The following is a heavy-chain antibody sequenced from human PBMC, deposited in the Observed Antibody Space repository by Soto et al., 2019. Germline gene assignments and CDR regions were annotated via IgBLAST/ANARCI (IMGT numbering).Heavy chain of an antibody. CDR3: ARESGGATATLDYYYFYMDV. Sequence: ASVKVSCKASGYTFTSYGISWVRQAPGQGLEWMGWISANDGNTKYAQKLQGRVTVTTDTSTRTVYMDLSSLRSDDTAVYYCARESGGATATLDYYYFYMDVCGKGTTVTVSS. D-gene: IGHD5-12*01. V-gene: IGHV1-18*01. CDR2: ISANDGNT. J-gene: IGHJ6*03. CDR1: GYTFTSYG.